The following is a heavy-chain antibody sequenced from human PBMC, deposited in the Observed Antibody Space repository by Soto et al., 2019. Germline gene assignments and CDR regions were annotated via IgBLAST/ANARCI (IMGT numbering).Heavy chain of an antibody. V-gene: IGHV1-69*01. D-gene: IGHD2-2*02. CDR1: GGTFSSYA. CDR2: IIPIFGTA. J-gene: IGHJ5*02. Sequence: QVQLVQSGAEVKKPGSSVTVSGKASGGTFSSYASSWLRQAPGQVLEWMGGIIPIFGTANYAQKFQGRVTITADESTSTAYMELSSLRSEDTAVYYCARDKRIVVVPAAIPGGWFDPWGQGTLVTVSS. CDR3: ARDKRIVVVPAAIPGGWFDP.